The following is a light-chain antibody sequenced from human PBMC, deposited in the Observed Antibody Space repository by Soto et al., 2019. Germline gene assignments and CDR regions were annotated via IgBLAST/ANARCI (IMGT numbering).Light chain of an antibody. CDR1: QAIDSW. Sequence: DIQMTQSPSSVSASVGDRFTITCRASQAIDSWLAWYQQKPGEAPKLLIFTGSLLHSGVPPRFSGSGSATDFTRTISSLEPEDFAAYYCQQYGSSHPWTFGQGTKVDIK. CDR3: QQYGSSHPWT. V-gene: IGKV1-12*01. CDR2: TGS. J-gene: IGKJ1*01.